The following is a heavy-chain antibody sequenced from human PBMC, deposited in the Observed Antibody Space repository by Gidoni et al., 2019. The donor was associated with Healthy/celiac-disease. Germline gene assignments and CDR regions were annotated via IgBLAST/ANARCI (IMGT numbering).Heavy chain of an antibody. CDR3: ARVLAVTDLPNWFDP. CDR1: GYSISSGYY. V-gene: IGHV4-38-2*02. J-gene: IGHJ5*02. D-gene: IGHD6-19*01. Sequence: QVQLQESGPGLVKPSETLSLTCTVSGYSISSGYYWGWIRQPPGKGLEWIGSIYHSGSTYYNPSLKSRVTISVDTSKNQFSLKLSSVTAADTAVYYCARVLAVTDLPNWFDPWGQGTLVTVSS. CDR2: IYHSGST.